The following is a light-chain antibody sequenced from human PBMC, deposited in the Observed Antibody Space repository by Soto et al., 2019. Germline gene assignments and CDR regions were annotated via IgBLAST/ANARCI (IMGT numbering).Light chain of an antibody. CDR1: SSNIGAGYD. J-gene: IGLJ3*02. Sequence: QSVLTQPPSVSGAPRQRVTISCTGISSNIGAGYDVHWYQQLPGTAPKLLIYGNSNRPSGVPDRFSGSKSGASASLAITGLQAEDEADYYCQSYDISLTTWVFGGGTKLTVL. CDR3: QSYDISLTTWV. V-gene: IGLV1-40*01. CDR2: GNS.